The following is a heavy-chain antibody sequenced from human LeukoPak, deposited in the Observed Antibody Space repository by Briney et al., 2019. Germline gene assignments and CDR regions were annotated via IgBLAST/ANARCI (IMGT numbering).Heavy chain of an antibody. J-gene: IGHJ4*02. D-gene: IGHD5-18*01. CDR3: AGPRLWLHYFDY. V-gene: IGHV4-4*07. Sequence: SETLSLTCTVSGGSISSNYWNWIRQPAGKGLEWIGRIYTSGSTNYNPSLKSRVTMSVGTSKNQFSLKLSSVTAADTAVYYCAGPRLWLHYFDYWGQGTLVTVSS. CDR2: IYTSGST. CDR1: GGSISSNY.